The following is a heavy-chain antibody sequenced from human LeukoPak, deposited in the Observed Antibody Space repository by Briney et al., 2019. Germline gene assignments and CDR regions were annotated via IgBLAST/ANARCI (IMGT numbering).Heavy chain of an antibody. V-gene: IGHV2-5*02. CDR3: AHRQPYSGNWNAGYFDY. D-gene: IGHD1-1*01. CDR2: IYWDDDK. CDR1: AFSLATNGVG. Sequence: SGPTLVNPTETLTLTCSFSAFSLATNGVGVGWIRQPPVKALEWLEFIYWDDDKRYSPSLKSRLAISKDTSKNLVVLIMTNVDPEDTATYFCAHRQPYSGNWNAGYFDYWGQGTLVTVSS. J-gene: IGHJ4*02.